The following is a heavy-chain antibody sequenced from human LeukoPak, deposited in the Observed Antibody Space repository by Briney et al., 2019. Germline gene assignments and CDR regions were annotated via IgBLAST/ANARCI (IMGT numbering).Heavy chain of an antibody. CDR2: ISGTYDNT. Sequence: PGGSLRLSCAASGFTFTSYWMSWVRQPPGKGLEWVSGISGTYDNTWYADSVKGRFTISRDDSKNTVYLQMNSLRADDTAVYYCAKDYVNQGHCIGGVCYPFDYWGQGTLVTVSS. CDR3: AKDYVNQGHCIGGVCYPFDY. J-gene: IGHJ4*02. V-gene: IGHV3-23*01. D-gene: IGHD2-8*02. CDR1: GFTFTSYW.